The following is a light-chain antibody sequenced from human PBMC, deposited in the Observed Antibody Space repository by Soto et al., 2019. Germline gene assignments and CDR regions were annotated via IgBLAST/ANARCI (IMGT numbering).Light chain of an antibody. CDR2: EDY. CDR1: SSNIGITS. J-gene: IGLJ1*01. CDR3: GTWYSSLSADV. Sequence: QSVLTQPPSVSAAPGQKVTISGSGSSSNIGITSVSWYQHLPETAPKLLIHEDYKRPSGIPDRFSGSKSGTSATLTITGLQTGDEADYYCGTWYSSLSADVFGPGTKVTVL. V-gene: IGLV1-51*02.